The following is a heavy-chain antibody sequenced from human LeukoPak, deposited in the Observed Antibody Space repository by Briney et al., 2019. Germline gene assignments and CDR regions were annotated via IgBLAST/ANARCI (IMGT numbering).Heavy chain of an antibody. J-gene: IGHJ4*02. CDR1: GFTFSHAR. Sequence: GGSLRLSCAASGFTFSHARMNWVGQAPGKGLEWIRLIKCYVHGPTTDYAAPVQVRFTISRDDSKSIVYLQMTSLRAEDTGVYYCFDYNADNSWDYWGQGTLVTVSS. V-gene: IGHV3-15*01. CDR2: IKCYVHGPTT. CDR3: FDYNADNSWDY. D-gene: IGHD4-23*01.